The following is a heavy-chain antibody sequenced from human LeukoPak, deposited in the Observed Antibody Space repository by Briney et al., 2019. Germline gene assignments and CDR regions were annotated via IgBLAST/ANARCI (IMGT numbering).Heavy chain of an antibody. J-gene: IGHJ6*02. Sequence: GGSLRLSCTASGFTFSSYAMSWVRQAPGKGLEWVAVISYDGSNKYYADSVKGRFTISRDNSKNTLYLQMNSLRAEDTAVYYCAKDLAPNYYGMDVWGQGTTVTVSS. V-gene: IGHV3-30*18. CDR2: ISYDGSNK. CDR1: GFTFSSYA. CDR3: AKDLAPNYYGMDV.